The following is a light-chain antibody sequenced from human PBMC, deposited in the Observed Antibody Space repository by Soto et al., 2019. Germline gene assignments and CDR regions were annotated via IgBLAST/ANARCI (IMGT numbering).Light chain of an antibody. CDR1: SGDIGTYNL. J-gene: IGLJ2*01. CDR3: CSYAVSSTVI. Sequence: QSALTQPASVSGSPGQSITISCTGTSGDIGTYNLVSWYQQHPGRAPKLIIFEGNKRPSVVSNRFSGSKSGNTSSLTISGLQAEDEADYHCCSYAVSSTVICGGGTKLTVL. CDR2: EGN. V-gene: IGLV2-23*01.